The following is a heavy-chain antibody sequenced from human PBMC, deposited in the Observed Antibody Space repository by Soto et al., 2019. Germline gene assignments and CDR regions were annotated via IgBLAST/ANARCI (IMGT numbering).Heavy chain of an antibody. CDR1: GYTFGNND. D-gene: IGHD2-15*01. CDR2: MNPNSGNT. V-gene: IGHV1-8*01. CDR3: ARTPNSGTLNWFDT. Sequence: ASVKVSCKASGYTFGNNDISWVRQATGQGLEWMGWMNPNSGNTGYAQKFQGRVSMTRNTSITTAYLELSSLRSDDTDIYYCARTPNSGTLNWFDTWGQGTLVTVSS. J-gene: IGHJ5*02.